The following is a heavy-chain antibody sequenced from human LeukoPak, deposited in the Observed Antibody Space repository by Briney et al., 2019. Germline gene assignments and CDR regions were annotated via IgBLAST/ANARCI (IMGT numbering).Heavy chain of an antibody. D-gene: IGHD5-18*01. CDR1: GGSISSGGYY. CDR3: ARLQGRPIIKYSYGFRGTGWFDP. J-gene: IGHJ5*02. CDR2: IYHSGST. V-gene: IGHV4-30-2*01. Sequence: SETLSLTCTVSGGSISSGGYYWSWIRQPPGKGLEWIGYIYHSGSTYYNPSLKSRVTISVDTSKNQFSLKLSSVTAADTAVYYCARLQGRPIIKYSYGFRGTGWFDPWGQGTLVTVSS.